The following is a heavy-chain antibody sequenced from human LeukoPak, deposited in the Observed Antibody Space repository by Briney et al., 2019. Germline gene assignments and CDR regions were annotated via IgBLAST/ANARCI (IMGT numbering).Heavy chain of an antibody. CDR3: ARQGYSSTSDAFDV. CDR2: VYYGGST. J-gene: IGHJ3*01. Sequence: SETLSLTCFVSGVSISSFYWSWVRRPPGKGLEWIGYVYYGGSTTYNPSLKSRVTISVDTSRRQFSLNLTSVTAADTAVYYCARQGYSSTSDAFDVWGQETMVTVS. D-gene: IGHD5-18*01. V-gene: IGHV4-59*08. CDR1: GVSISSFY.